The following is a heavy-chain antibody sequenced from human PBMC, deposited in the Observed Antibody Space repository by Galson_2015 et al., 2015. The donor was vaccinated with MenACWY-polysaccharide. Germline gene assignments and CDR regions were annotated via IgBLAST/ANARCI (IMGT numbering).Heavy chain of an antibody. J-gene: IGHJ4*02. CDR2: ISGSSSTI. CDR3: ARGSAAAEDY. V-gene: IGHV3-48*01. D-gene: IGHD6-13*01. CDR1: GFTFSIYS. Sequence: SLRLSCAASGFTFSIYSMNWVRQAPGKGLEWVSYISGSSSTIYYADSVKGRFTISRDNPNNSLYLQMNSLRAEDTAVYYCARGSAAAEDYWGQGTLVTVSS.